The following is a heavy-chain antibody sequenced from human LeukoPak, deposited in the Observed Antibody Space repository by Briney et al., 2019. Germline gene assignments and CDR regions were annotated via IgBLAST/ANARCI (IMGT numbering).Heavy chain of an antibody. Sequence: SVKVSCKASGGTFSSCAISLVRQAPGQGLEWMGRIIPMFGTANYAQKFQGRVTITMDESTSTAYMELSSLRSVDTAVYYCARSSPYPEPGWFDPWGQGTLVTVSS. CDR3: ARSSPYPEPGWFDP. V-gene: IGHV1-69*05. J-gene: IGHJ5*02. D-gene: IGHD1-14*01. CDR2: IIPMFGTA. CDR1: GGTFSSCA.